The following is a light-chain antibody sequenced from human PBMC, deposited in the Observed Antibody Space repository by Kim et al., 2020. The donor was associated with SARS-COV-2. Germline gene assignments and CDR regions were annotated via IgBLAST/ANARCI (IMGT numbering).Light chain of an antibody. CDR2: GAS. CDR1: QDIGSE. CDR3: LQDYNYPLT. Sequence: AIQVTQSPSSLSASVGDTVTITCRASQDIGSELGWYLQKPGKAPELLIRGASTVQSGVPSRFSGSGFGTDFTLTIISLQPEYFATYFCLQDYNYPLTFGQGTRLEIK. J-gene: IGKJ5*01. V-gene: IGKV1-6*01.